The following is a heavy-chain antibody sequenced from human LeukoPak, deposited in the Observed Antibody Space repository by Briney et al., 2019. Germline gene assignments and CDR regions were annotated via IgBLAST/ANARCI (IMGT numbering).Heavy chain of an antibody. CDR1: GFTFSSYG. Sequence: GGTLRLSCAASGFTFSSYGMSWVRQAPGKGLEWVSAISGSGGSTYYADSVKGRFTISRDNSKNTLYLQMNSLRAEDTAVYYCAKCAEQWLVRGYFDYWGQGTLVTVSS. J-gene: IGHJ4*02. D-gene: IGHD6-19*01. V-gene: IGHV3-23*01. CDR2: ISGSGGST. CDR3: AKCAEQWLVRGYFDY.